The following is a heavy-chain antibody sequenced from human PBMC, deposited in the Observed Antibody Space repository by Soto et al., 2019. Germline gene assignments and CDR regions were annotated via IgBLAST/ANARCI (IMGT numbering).Heavy chain of an antibody. Sequence: SVKVSCKASGGTFSSYAISWVRQAPGQGLEWMGGITPIFGTANYAQKFQGRVTITADESTSTAYMELSSLRSEDTAVYYCARGRAVAGISDYWGQGTLVTVSS. CDR2: ITPIFGTA. CDR1: GGTFSSYA. CDR3: ARGRAVAGISDY. J-gene: IGHJ4*02. V-gene: IGHV1-69*13. D-gene: IGHD6-19*01.